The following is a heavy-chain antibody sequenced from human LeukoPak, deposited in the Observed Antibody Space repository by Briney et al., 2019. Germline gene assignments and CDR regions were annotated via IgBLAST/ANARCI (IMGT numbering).Heavy chain of an antibody. D-gene: IGHD1-26*01. Sequence: SETPSLTCTVSGGSISSGGYYWSWIRQHPGKGLEWIGYIYYSGSTYYNPSLKSRVTISVDTSKNQFSLKLSSVTAADTAVYYCASSNSGSYSPFDYWGQGTLVTVSS. CDR3: ASSNSGSYSPFDY. CDR1: GGSISSGGYY. J-gene: IGHJ4*02. V-gene: IGHV4-31*03. CDR2: IYYSGST.